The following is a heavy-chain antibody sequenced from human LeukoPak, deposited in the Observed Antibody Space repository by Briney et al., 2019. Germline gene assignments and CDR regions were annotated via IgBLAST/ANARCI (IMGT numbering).Heavy chain of an antibody. Sequence: PGGSLRLSCAASGFIFSDYLMDWVRQAPGKGLEWVAVIWYDGSNKHYADSVKGRFTISRDNSKNTLYLQMNSLRAEDTAVYYCARDGSEEWPIGYWGQGTLVTVSS. CDR2: IWYDGSNK. CDR1: GFIFSDYL. D-gene: IGHD3-10*01. CDR3: ARDGSEEWPIGY. V-gene: IGHV3-33*08. J-gene: IGHJ4*02.